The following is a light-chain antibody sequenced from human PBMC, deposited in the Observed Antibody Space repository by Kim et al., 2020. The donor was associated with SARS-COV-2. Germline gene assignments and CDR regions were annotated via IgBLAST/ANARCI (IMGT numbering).Light chain of an antibody. Sequence: SSELTQDPVVSVALGQTVGITCQGDSLRSYYATWYQQKPRQAPVLVIYGRNNRPSGIPDRFSGSASGNTASLTISGTQAEDEADFYCQSRDSGGKVVFGGGTQLTVL. V-gene: IGLV3-19*01. CDR3: QSRDSGGKVV. CDR1: SLRSYY. CDR2: GRN. J-gene: IGLJ2*01.